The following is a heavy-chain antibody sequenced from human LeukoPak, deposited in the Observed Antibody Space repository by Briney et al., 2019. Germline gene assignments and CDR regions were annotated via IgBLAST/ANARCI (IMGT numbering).Heavy chain of an antibody. Sequence: ASVKVSCKASGYTFSSDGISWVRQAPGQGLEWMGWISSYNGNTKYAEKLQGRVTMTTDTSTSTAYMELRSLRSDDTAVYYCARDYRDVLLWFGELSKWGQGTLVTVSS. CDR1: GYTFSSDG. V-gene: IGHV1-18*01. D-gene: IGHD3-10*01. J-gene: IGHJ4*02. CDR2: ISSYNGNT. CDR3: ARDYRDVLLWFGELSK.